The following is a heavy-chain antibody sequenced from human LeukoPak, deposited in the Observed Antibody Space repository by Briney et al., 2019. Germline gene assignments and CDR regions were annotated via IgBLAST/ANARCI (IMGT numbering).Heavy chain of an antibody. CDR2: IYSSYFT. CDR1: GDSMSGYS. Sequence: SETLSLTCAVSGDSMSGYSWSWLRQPAGKELEWIGRIYSSYFTEYNLSLDGRVTMSIDTSKNQFSLMLDSVTAADTAVYYCARVHIVTGTYFDSWGQGALVTISS. CDR3: ARVHIVTGTYFDS. J-gene: IGHJ4*02. V-gene: IGHV4-59*10. D-gene: IGHD3-10*01.